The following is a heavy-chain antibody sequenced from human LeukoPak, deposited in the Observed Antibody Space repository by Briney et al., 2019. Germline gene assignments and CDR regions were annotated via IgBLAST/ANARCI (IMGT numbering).Heavy chain of an antibody. J-gene: IGHJ4*02. CDR2: ISDDGSSK. CDR1: GFSFSTYD. CDR3: VHSYGFSYFDY. D-gene: IGHD5-18*01. V-gene: IGHV3-30*03. Sequence: PGGSLRLSCYASGFSFSTYDMHWVRQAPGKGLEWVAVISDDGSSKQYADSVKGRFSISRDNSENFLYLQMNSLRPEDTALYYCVHSYGFSYFDYWGQGTLVTVSS.